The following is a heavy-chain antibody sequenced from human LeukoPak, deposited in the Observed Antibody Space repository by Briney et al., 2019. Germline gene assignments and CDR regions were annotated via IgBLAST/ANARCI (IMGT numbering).Heavy chain of an antibody. J-gene: IGHJ4*02. Sequence: KSSETLSLTCTVSGGSISSSSYYWGWIRQPPGKGLEWIGSIYYSGSTYYNPSLKSRVTISVDTSKNQFSLKLSSVTAADTAVYYCARVFRYSYEYYFDYWGQGTLVTVSS. CDR2: IYYSGST. V-gene: IGHV4-39*07. D-gene: IGHD5-18*01. CDR1: GGSISSSSYY. CDR3: ARVFRYSYEYYFDY.